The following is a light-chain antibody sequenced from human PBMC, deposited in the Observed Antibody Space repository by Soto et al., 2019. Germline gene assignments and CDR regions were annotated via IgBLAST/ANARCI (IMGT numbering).Light chain of an antibody. J-gene: IGKJ4*01. CDR2: GAS. Sequence: EIVITQSPVTLSVSPGERATLSCRASQSVSSNLAWYQQKPGQAPRLLIYGASIRATGIPARFSGSGSGTEFTLTISSLQSEDFAVYYCQQYNIWPLTFGGGTKVQIK. V-gene: IGKV3D-15*01. CDR3: QQYNIWPLT. CDR1: QSVSSN.